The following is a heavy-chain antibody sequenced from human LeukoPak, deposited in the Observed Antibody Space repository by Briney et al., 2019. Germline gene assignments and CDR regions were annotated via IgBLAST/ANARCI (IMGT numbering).Heavy chain of an antibody. CDR3: ARDLTRYFDY. Sequence: GGSLRLSCAASGFTFSSYAMSWVRQDPGKGLEWVSGISASGGSTNYADSVKGRFTISRDNSENTLYLQMNSLRAEDTAVYYCARDLTRYFDYWGQGTLVTVSS. J-gene: IGHJ4*02. CDR1: GFTFSSYA. V-gene: IGHV3-23*01. D-gene: IGHD1-1*01. CDR2: ISASGGST.